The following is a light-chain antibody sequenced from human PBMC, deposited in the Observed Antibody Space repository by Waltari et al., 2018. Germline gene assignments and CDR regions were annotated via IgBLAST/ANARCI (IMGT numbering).Light chain of an antibody. V-gene: IGKV3-15*01. CDR1: QSVGSN. CDR3: QQHNNWPLT. Sequence: EIVMTQSPATLSGSPGERATLSCRASQSVGSNLAWYQQKPGQAPRRLISGASTGATGVPARFSGSGSGTEFTLTISSLQSEDFAIYYCQQHNNWPLTFGGGTKVESK. CDR2: GAS. J-gene: IGKJ4*01.